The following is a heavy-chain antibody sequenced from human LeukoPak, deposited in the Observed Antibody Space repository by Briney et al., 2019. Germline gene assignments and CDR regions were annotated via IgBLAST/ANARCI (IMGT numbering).Heavy chain of an antibody. CDR2: LSFDGSNK. V-gene: IGHV3-30*04. D-gene: IGHD5-12*01. J-gene: IGHJ4*02. CDR1: GFTFSSYA. Sequence: GGSLRLSCAASGFTFSSYAFHWVRQAPGKGLEWVATLSFDGSNKYYADSVKGRFTFSRGNSKRTLYLQMNSLRAEDTAVYYCARDARQEWLRLGTLDYWGQGSLVTVSS. CDR3: ARDARQEWLRLGTLDY.